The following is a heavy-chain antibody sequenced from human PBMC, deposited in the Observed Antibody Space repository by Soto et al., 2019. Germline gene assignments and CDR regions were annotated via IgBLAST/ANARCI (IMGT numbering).Heavy chain of an antibody. CDR1: GYTFTSYA. V-gene: IGHV1-3*01. CDR3: ARDVVETSGIEYYFDY. CDR2: INAGNGNT. Sequence: GASVKVSCKASGYTFTSYAMHWVRQAPGQRLEWMGWINAGNGNTKYSQKFQGRVTITRDTSASTAYMELSSLRSEDTAVYYCARDVVETSGIEYYFDYWGQGTLVTVSS. J-gene: IGHJ4*02. D-gene: IGHD2-15*01.